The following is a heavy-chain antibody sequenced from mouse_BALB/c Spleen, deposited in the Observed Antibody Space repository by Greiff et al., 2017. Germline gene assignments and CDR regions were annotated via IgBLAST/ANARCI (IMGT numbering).Heavy chain of an antibody. J-gene: IGHJ1*01. V-gene: IGHV5-6*02. CDR1: GFTFSSYG. D-gene: IGHD2-4*01. Sequence: DVKLVESGGDLVKPGGSLKLSCAASGFTFSSYGMSWVRQTPDKRLEWVATISSGGSYTYYPDSVKGRFTISRDNAKNTLYLQMSSLKSEDTAMYYCARPSTMITWYFDVWGAGTTVTVSS. CDR3: ARPSTMITWYFDV. CDR2: ISSGGSYT.